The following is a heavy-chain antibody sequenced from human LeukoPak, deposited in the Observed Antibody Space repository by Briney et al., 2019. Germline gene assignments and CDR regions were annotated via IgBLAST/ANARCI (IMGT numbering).Heavy chain of an antibody. CDR1: GFTFDDYT. J-gene: IGHJ4*02. CDR2: ISWDGGST. CDR3: AKDRERYCSGGSCYLGYYFDY. V-gene: IGHV3-43*01. Sequence: GGSLRLSCAASGFTFDDYTMHWVRQAPGKGLEWVSLISWDGGSTYYADSVKGRFAISRDNSKNSLYLQMNSLRTEDTALYYCAKDRERYCSGGSCYLGYYFDYWGQGTLVTVSS. D-gene: IGHD2-15*01.